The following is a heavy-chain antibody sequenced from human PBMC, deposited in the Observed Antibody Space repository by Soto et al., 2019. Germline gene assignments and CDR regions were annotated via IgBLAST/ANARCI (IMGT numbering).Heavy chain of an antibody. CDR2: ISSDGSNT. CDR3: GRDQTMAGPTTLDY. V-gene: IGHV3-74*01. Sequence: GGSLRLSCAASGFTFSRYWMHWVRQAPGKGLVWVSRISSDGSNTIYADSVKGRFTISRDNAKNTLYLQMNNLRDEDTAVYYCGRDQTMAGPTTLDYWGQGTLVTVSS. CDR1: GFTFSRYW. D-gene: IGHD6-19*01. J-gene: IGHJ4*02.